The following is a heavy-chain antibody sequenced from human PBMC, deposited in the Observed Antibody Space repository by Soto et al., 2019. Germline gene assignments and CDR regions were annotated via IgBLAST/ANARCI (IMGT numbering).Heavy chain of an antibody. Sequence: SVKVSCKASGGTFSSYAISWVRQAPGQGLEWMGGIIPIPGTANYAQKFQGRVTIVADESTSTAYMELSSLRSEDTAVYYCARSQGSSTSLEIYYYYYYGMDVWGQGTTVTVSS. CDR2: IIPIPGTA. J-gene: IGHJ6*02. CDR3: ARSQGSSTSLEIYYYYYYGMDV. V-gene: IGHV1-69*13. D-gene: IGHD2-2*01. CDR1: GGTFSSYA.